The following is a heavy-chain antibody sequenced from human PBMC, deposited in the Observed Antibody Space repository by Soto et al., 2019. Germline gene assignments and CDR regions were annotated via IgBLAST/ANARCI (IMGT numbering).Heavy chain of an antibody. D-gene: IGHD2-15*01. CDR3: ARETPSFDS. Sequence: QLVESGGGLVQPGGSLRLSCAASGFTFSDYPMNWVRQAPGKGLEWVSSIRTISSAIYFADSVRGRFTIFRDNARNSLYLQMTSLRDEDTAVYYCARETPSFDSWGQGTLVTVSS. J-gene: IGHJ4*02. V-gene: IGHV3-48*02. CDR2: IRTISSAI. CDR1: GFTFSDYP.